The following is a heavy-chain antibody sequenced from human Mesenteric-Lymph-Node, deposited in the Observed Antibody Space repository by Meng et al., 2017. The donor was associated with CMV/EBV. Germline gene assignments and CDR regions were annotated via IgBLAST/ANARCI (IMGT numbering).Heavy chain of an antibody. CDR1: GFSFSSYW. V-gene: IGHV3-74*01. CDR3: ARGVLWFGELLPIDY. Sequence: SGFSFSSYWMHWVRQAPGKGLVWVSRINSDGSSTSYADSVKGRFTISRDNAKNTLYLQMNSLRAEDTAVYYCARGVLWFGELLPIDYWGQGTLVTVSS. D-gene: IGHD3-10*01. J-gene: IGHJ4*02. CDR2: INSDGSST.